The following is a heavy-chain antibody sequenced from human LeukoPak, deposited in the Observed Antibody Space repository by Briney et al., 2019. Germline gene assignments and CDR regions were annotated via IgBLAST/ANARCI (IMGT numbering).Heavy chain of an antibody. V-gene: IGHV3-30-3*01. J-gene: IGHJ4*02. CDR3: AKDFMYYYDSSGRPYFDY. Sequence: GGSLRLSCAASGFTFSNYAMHWVRQAPSKGLEWVAVISYDGSNKYYADSVKGRFTISRDNSKNTLYLQMNSLRAEDTAVYYCAKDFMYYYDSSGRPYFDYWGQGTLVTVSS. CDR1: GFTFSNYA. D-gene: IGHD3-22*01. CDR2: ISYDGSNK.